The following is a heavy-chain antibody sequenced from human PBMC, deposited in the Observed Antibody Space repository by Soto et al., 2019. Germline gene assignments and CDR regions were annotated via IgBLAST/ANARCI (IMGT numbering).Heavy chain of an antibody. CDR2: IIPMYGTT. Sequence: SVKVSCKSSGGSFSSSAITWVRQAPGQGLEWMGRIIPMYGTTFYAQTFQGRVTITADESTSTVYMHLSSLKSEDTASYFCATSVGAIGYRFFNMDVWGQGTTVTVSS. CDR3: ATSVGAIGYRFFNMDV. D-gene: IGHD5-12*01. V-gene: IGHV1-69*01. CDR1: GGSFSSSA. J-gene: IGHJ6*02.